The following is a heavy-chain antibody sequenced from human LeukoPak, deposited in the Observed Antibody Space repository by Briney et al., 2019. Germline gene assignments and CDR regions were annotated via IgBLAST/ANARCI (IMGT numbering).Heavy chain of an antibody. CDR2: ISSSSSYI. J-gene: IGHJ3*02. CDR3: GVTMVRGVIGGGAFDI. V-gene: IGHV3-21*01. Sequence: GGSLRLSCAASGFTFSSYSMNWVRQAPGKGLEWVSSISSSSSYIYYADSVKGRFTISRDNAKNSLYLQMNSLRAEDTAVYYCGVTMVRGVIGGGAFDIWGQGTMVTVSS. CDR1: GFTFSSYS. D-gene: IGHD3-10*01.